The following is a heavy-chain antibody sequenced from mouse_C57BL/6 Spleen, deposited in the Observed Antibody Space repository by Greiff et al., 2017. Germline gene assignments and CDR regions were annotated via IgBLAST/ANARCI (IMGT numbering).Heavy chain of an antibody. J-gene: IGHJ3*01. CDR1: GFTFSDYG. Sequence: EVKVVESGGGLVKPGGSLKLSCAASGFTFSDYGTHWVRQAPEKGLEWVAYISSGSSTIYYADTVKGRFTISRDNAKNTLFLQMTSLRSEDTAMYYCARVGLTGTPFAYWGQGTLVTVSA. CDR2: ISSGSSTI. CDR3: ARVGLTGTPFAY. V-gene: IGHV5-17*01. D-gene: IGHD4-1*01.